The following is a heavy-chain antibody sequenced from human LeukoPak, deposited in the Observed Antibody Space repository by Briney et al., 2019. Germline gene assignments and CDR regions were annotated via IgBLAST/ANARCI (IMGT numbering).Heavy chain of an antibody. Sequence: SETLSLTCSISGRSISSSSYYWGWIRQPPGKGLEWIGSFYYSGNTYYNPSLKSRVTISVDTSKNEFSLNLRSVTAADTAVYYCARTAGIAVAGSRQYFDYWGQGMLVTVSS. CDR3: ARTAGIAVAGSRQYFDY. CDR2: FYYSGNT. CDR1: GRSISSSSYY. J-gene: IGHJ4*02. V-gene: IGHV4-39*01. D-gene: IGHD6-19*01.